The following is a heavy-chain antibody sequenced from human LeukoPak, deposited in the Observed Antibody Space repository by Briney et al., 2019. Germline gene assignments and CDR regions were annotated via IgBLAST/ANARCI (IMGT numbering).Heavy chain of an antibody. CDR3: ARYNWLEL. D-gene: IGHD1-20*01. J-gene: IGHJ4*02. Sequence: GGSLRLSCTASGFNLSYYSMSWIRQAPGKGLEWVANIKQDGSDKHYVESVKGRFTISRDNGKDSLYLQMNSLRAEDTAVYYCARYNWLELWGQGTRVTVSS. CDR1: GFNLSYYS. V-gene: IGHV3-7*01. CDR2: IKQDGSDK.